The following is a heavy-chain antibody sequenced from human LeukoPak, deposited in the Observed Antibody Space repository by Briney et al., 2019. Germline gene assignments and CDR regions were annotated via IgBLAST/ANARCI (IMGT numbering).Heavy chain of an antibody. Sequence: GGSLRLSCAASGFTFSSYAMSWVRQAPGKGLEWVGQIKSEHDGGTADYAAPVKGRFTISRDESKNMVYLEMNSLKSEDTAVYFCATDYGDYFYSFDHWGQGTLVTVSS. CDR3: ATDYGDYFYSFDH. CDR1: GFTFSSYA. CDR2: IKSEHDGGTA. D-gene: IGHD4-17*01. J-gene: IGHJ4*02. V-gene: IGHV3-15*01.